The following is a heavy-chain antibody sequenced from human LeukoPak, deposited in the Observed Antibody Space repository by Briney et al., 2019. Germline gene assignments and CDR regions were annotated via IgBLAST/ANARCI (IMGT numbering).Heavy chain of an antibody. D-gene: IGHD5-18*01. CDR3: ARLYSYGPGGAFDI. CDR2: IYYSGST. J-gene: IGHJ3*02. Sequence: SETLSLTCTVSGGSISSYYWSWIRQPPGKGLEWIGYIYYSGSTNYNPSLKSRVTISVDTSKNQLSLKLSSVTATDTAVYYCARLYSYGPGGAFDIWGQGTMVTVSS. V-gene: IGHV4-59*01. CDR1: GGSISSYY.